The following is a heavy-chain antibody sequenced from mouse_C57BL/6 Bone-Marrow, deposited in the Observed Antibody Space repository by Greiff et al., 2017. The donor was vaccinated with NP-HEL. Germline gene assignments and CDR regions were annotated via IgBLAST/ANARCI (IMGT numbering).Heavy chain of an antibody. J-gene: IGHJ3*01. D-gene: IGHD2-4*01. CDR3: AGTYDCDVAWFAY. Sequence: EVQVVESGGDLVKPGGSLKLSCAASGFTFSSYGMSWVRQTPDKRLEWVATISSGGSYTYYPDSVKGRFTISRDNAKNTLYLQMSSLKSEDTAMYYCAGTYDCDVAWFAYWGQGTLVTVSA. V-gene: IGHV5-6*01. CDR2: ISSGGSYT. CDR1: GFTFSSYG.